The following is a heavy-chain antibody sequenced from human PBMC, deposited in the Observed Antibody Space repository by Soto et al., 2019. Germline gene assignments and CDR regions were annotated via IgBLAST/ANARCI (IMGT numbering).Heavy chain of an antibody. D-gene: IGHD3-9*01. CDR1: GFTFSSYS. J-gene: IGHJ4*02. Sequence: GXSLRLSCAASGFTFSSYSLNWVRQAPGNGLEWVSSISSSSSYIYYADSVKGRFTISRDNAKNSLYLQMNSLRAEDTAVYYCARAEDYDILTGHGSPFDYWGQGTLVTVSS. CDR2: ISSSSSYI. CDR3: ARAEDYDILTGHGSPFDY. V-gene: IGHV3-21*01.